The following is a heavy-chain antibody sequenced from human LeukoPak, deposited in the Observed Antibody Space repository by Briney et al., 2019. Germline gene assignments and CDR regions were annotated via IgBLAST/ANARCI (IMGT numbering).Heavy chain of an antibody. V-gene: IGHV1-69*05. CDR2: IIPIFGTA. J-gene: IGHJ4*02. CDR3: ARQDYDILTWYYFDY. D-gene: IGHD3-9*01. Sequence: GASVKVSRKASGGTFSSYAISWVRQAPGQGLEWMGGIIPIFGTANYAQKFQGRVTITTDESTSTAYMELSSLRSEDTAVYYCARQDYDILTWYYFDYWGQGTLVTVSS. CDR1: GGTFSSYA.